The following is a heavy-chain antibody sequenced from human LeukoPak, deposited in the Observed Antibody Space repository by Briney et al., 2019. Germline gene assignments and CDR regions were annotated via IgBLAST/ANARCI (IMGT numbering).Heavy chain of an antibody. J-gene: IGHJ3*02. V-gene: IGHV3-23*01. CDR1: EFNFKSYG. CDR2: ISGSGGST. CDR3: AKDPNGDYIGTFDI. D-gene: IGHD4-17*01. Sequence: GGSLRLSCAPSEFNFKSYGMTRVRQAPGKGLEWVSSISGSGGSTQYADSVQGRFTISRDNSKNTLYLQMNSLRAEDTAVYYCAKDPNGDYIGTFDIWGQGTMVTVSS.